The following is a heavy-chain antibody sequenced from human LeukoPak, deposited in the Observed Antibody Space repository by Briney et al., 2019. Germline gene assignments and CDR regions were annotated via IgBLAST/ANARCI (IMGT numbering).Heavy chain of an antibody. CDR1: GFPFSSYS. CDR3: ARGHIVVVTANRGNY. CDR2: ISSSSSYI. J-gene: IGHJ4*02. V-gene: IGHV3-21*01. Sequence: PGGSLRPSCAAPGFPFSSYSMNWVPQAPGKGLEWVSSISSSSSYIYYADSVKGRFTISRDNAKNSLYLQMNSLRAEDTAVYYCARGHIVVVTANRGNYWGQGTLVTVSS. D-gene: IGHD2-21*02.